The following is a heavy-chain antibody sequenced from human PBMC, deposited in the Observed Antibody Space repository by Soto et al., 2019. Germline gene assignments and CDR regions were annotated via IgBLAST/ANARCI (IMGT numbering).Heavy chain of an antibody. Sequence: SETLSLTGTVSGGSISSGGYYWSWIRQHPGKGLEWIGYIYYSGSTYYNPSLKSRVTISVDTSKNQFSLKLSSVTAADTAVYYCARDSDAYGMDVWGQGTTVTVSS. J-gene: IGHJ6*02. CDR3: ARDSDAYGMDV. CDR2: IYYSGST. CDR1: GGSISSGGYY. V-gene: IGHV4-31*03.